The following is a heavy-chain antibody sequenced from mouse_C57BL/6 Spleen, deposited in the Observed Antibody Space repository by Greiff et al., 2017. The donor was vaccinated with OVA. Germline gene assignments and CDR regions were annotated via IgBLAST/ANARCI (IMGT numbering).Heavy chain of an antibody. CDR3: ARSSDGYWFAY. CDR1: GYTFTSYW. CDR2: IDPSDSYT. D-gene: IGHD2-3*01. J-gene: IGHJ3*01. Sequence: QVQLQQPGAELVKPGASVKLSCKASGYTFTSYWMQWVKQRPGQGLEWIGEIDPSDSYTNYNQKFKGKATLTVDTSSSTAYMQLSSLTSEDSAVYYCARSSDGYWFAYWGKGTLVTVSA. V-gene: IGHV1-50*01.